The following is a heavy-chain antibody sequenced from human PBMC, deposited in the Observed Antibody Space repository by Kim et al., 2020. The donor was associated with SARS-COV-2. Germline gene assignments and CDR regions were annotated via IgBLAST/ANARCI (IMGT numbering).Heavy chain of an antibody. CDR1: GYTFTSYA. D-gene: IGHD3-10*01. CDR2: INTNTGNP. J-gene: IGHJ6*02. V-gene: IGHV7-4-1*02. Sequence: ASVKVSCKASGYTFTSYAMNWVRQAPGQGLEWMGWINTNTGNPTYAQGFTGRFVFSLDTSVSTAYLQISSLKAEDTAVYYCAREAAAPLLWFGELLSTRRPLRIMDVWGQGTTVTVSS. CDR3: AREAAAPLLWFGELLSTRRPLRIMDV.